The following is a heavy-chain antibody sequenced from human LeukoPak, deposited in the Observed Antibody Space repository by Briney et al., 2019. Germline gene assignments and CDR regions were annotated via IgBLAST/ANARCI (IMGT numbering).Heavy chain of an antibody. J-gene: IGHJ3*02. D-gene: IGHD6-19*01. CDR1: GASISSGNW. CDR2: IYDSGST. Sequence: PSETLSLTCAVSGASISSGNWWSWVRQPPGKGLEWIGEIYDSGSTNYNPSLKSRVTISVDKSENQFSLKLNSVTAADTAVYYCAREQWLGRRGAFDIWGQGTMVTVSS. V-gene: IGHV4-4*02. CDR3: AREQWLGRRGAFDI.